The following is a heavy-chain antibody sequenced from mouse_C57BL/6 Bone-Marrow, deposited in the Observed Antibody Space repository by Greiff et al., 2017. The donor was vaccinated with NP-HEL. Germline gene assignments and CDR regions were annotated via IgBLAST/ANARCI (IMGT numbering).Heavy chain of an antibody. CDR1: GFTFSDYG. J-gene: IGHJ1*03. CDR3: ARHPYGSSYWYFDV. CDR2: ISNLAYSI. V-gene: IGHV5-15*01. Sequence: EVNVVESGGGLVQPGGSLKLSCAASGFTFSDYGMAWVRQAPRKGPEWVAFISNLAYSIYYADTVTGRFTISRENAKNTLYLEMSSLRSEDTAMYYCARHPYGSSYWYFDVWGTGTTVTVSS. D-gene: IGHD1-1*01.